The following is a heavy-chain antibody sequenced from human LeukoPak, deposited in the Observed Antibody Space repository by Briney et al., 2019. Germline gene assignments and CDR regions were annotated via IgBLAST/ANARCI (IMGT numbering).Heavy chain of an antibody. J-gene: IGHJ4*02. CDR2: IYTSGST. Sequence: PSQTLSLTCTVSGGSISSGSYYWSWIRQPAGKGLEWIGRIYTSGSTNYNPSLKSRVTISVDTSKNQFSLKLSSVTAADTAVYYCARERSSWVRGVFDYWGQGTLVTVSS. CDR1: GGSISSGSYY. D-gene: IGHD6-13*01. V-gene: IGHV4-61*02. CDR3: ARERSSWVRGVFDY.